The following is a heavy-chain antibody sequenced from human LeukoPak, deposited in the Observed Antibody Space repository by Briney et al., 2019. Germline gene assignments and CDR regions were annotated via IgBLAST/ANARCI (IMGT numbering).Heavy chain of an antibody. CDR2: ITDAVGST. CDR1: GFIFNSYW. Sequence: GGSLRLSCAASGFIFNSYWMNWLRQAPGKGLEWVSAITDAVGSTHYADSVKGRFTISSDNSKNTVYLQMNSLRPEDMAVYYCAKEIFSGLLYIDYWGQGTLVTVSS. V-gene: IGHV3-23*01. CDR3: AKEIFSGLLYIDY. D-gene: IGHD5-12*01. J-gene: IGHJ4*02.